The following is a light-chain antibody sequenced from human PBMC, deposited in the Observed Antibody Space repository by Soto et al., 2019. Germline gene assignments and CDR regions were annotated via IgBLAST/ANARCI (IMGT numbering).Light chain of an antibody. CDR3: SSYTTSSTLV. CDR1: SSDVGGYNY. CDR2: EVS. J-gene: IGLJ1*01. V-gene: IGLV2-14*01. Sequence: QSVLTQPGSVSGSPGQSITISCTGTSSDVGGYNYVSWYQQHPGKAPKLMIYEVSNRPSGVSNRFSGSKSGNTASLTISGLQAEDDADYYCSSYTTSSTLVFGTGTKLTV.